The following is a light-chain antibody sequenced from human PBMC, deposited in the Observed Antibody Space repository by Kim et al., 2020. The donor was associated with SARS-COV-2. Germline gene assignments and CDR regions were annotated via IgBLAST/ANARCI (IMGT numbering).Light chain of an antibody. CDR1: KDISNKY. V-gene: IGKV1-33*01. J-gene: IGKJ4*01. CDR3: LQYDNVPLT. Sequence: ESVGDRVSITCQASKDISNKYFYWYQQKPREAPKLLFYDAYQLETEAPSMFSGSGVGTDFTLTIINLQPEDIATYYCLQYDNVPLTFGGGTKLEI. CDR2: DAY.